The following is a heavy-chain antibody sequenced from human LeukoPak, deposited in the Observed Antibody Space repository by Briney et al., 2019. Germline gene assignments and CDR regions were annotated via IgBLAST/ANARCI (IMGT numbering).Heavy chain of an antibody. CDR3: AEVSLAIWYAFDI. CDR1: GFTFSSYA. CDR2: ITSSGGST. Sequence: GGSLRLSCAASGFTFSSYAMSWVRQAPGKGLEWVSTITSSGGSTYYADSVKGRFTISRDNSKNTLFLQTNSLRAEDTAVYYCAEVSLAIWYAFDIWGQATMVTVSS. D-gene: IGHD2-8*02. J-gene: IGHJ3*02. V-gene: IGHV3-23*01.